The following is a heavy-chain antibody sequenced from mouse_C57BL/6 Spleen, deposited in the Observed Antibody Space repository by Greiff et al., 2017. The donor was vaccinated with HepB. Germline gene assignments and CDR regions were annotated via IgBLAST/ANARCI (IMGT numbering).Heavy chain of an antibody. CDR1: GYTFTSYW. Sequence: VQLQQSGTVLARPGASVKMSCKTSGYTFTSYWMHWATQRPGQGLEWIGAIYPGHSDTSYNQKFKGKAKLTAVTSASTAYLELSSLTTEDSAVYYCRRIPDGYDGDWYFDVWGTGTTVTVSS. CDR3: RRIPDGYDGDWYFDV. CDR2: IYPGHSDT. V-gene: IGHV1-5*01. J-gene: IGHJ1*03. D-gene: IGHD2-2*01.